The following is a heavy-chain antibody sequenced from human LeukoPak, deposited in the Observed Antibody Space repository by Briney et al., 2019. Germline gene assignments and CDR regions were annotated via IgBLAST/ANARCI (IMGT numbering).Heavy chain of an antibody. CDR2: IKQDGSEK. V-gene: IGHV3-7*01. CDR1: GLTFSSYG. Sequence: GGSLRLSCTASGLTFSSYGLHWVRQAPGKGLEWVANIKQDGSEKYYVDSVKGRFTISRDNAKNSLYLQMNSLRAEDTAVYYCARSVNYGSGSYPFDYWGQGTLVTVSS. CDR3: ARSVNYGSGSYPFDY. D-gene: IGHD3-10*01. J-gene: IGHJ4*02.